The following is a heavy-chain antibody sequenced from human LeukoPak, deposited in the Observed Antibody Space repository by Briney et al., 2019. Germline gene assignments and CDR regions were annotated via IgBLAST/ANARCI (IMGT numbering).Heavy chain of an antibody. CDR3: ASGGYDWRYYFDY. V-gene: IGHV4-59*01. CDR2: IYYSGST. CDR1: GGSISSYY. D-gene: IGHD5-12*01. Sequence: PSETLSLTCTVSGGSISSYYWSWIRQPPGKGLEWIGYIYYSGSTNYNPSPKSRVTISVDTSKNQFSLKLSSVTAADTAVYYCASGGYDWRYYFDYWGQGTLVTVSS. J-gene: IGHJ4*02.